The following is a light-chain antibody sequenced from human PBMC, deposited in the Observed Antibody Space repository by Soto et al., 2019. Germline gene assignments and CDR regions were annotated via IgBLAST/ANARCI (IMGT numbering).Light chain of an antibody. CDR3: QQYGSSPFT. CDR1: QDISSW. J-gene: IGKJ4*01. Sequence: DIQMTQSPSSVSASVGDRVTITCRASQDISSWLAWYQQKPGKAPNLLIYAASSLQSGVPSRFSGSGSGTDFTLTISSLQPEDFAVYYCQQYGSSPFTFGGGTKVEIK. CDR2: AAS. V-gene: IGKV1-12*01.